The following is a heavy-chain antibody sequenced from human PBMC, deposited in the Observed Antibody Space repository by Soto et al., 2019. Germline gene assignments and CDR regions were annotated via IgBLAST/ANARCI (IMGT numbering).Heavy chain of an antibody. J-gene: IGHJ4*02. CDR3: ARDDKNAQKLEY. V-gene: IGHV3-33*01. CDR1: GFTFSSYG. D-gene: IGHD6-13*01. CDR2: IWYDGSNK. Sequence: QVQLVESGGGVVQPGRSLRLSCAASGFTFSSYGMHWVRQAPGKGLEWVAVIWYDGSNKYYADSVKGRFTISRDNSKNTLYLQMNSLRAEDTAVYYCARDDKNAQKLEYWGQGTLVTVSS.